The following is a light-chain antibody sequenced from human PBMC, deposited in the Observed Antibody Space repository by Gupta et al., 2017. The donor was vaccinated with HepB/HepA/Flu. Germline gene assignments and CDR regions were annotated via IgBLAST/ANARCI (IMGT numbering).Light chain of an antibody. J-gene: IGLJ2*01. CDR2: EVT. CDR3: CSLAGSTTLI. Sequence: QSALTQPASVSGSPGQSITISCTGTSSDIGNYNFVSWYQQRPGKAPKLILYEVTKRPSGVSDRFSGSKSGTTASLTISGLQAEDEADYYSCSLAGSTTLIFGGGTKLTVL. V-gene: IGLV2-23*02. CDR1: SSDIGNYNF.